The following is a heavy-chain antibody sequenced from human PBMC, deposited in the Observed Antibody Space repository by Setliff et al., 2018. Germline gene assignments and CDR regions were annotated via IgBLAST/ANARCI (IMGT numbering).Heavy chain of an antibody. V-gene: IGHV1-18*01. D-gene: IGHD5-12*01. CDR3: ARCFPFLSVYDRGAFDS. J-gene: IGHJ4*02. Sequence: ASGKVSCKASGYTFTSYGINWVRQAPGQRLEWVGWISGYNGDTNYAQKFQGRVTMTTDRSTRTAYMELRSLISDDTAVYYCARCFPFLSVYDRGAFDSWGQGTLVTVSS. CDR2: ISGYNGDT. CDR1: GYTFTSYG.